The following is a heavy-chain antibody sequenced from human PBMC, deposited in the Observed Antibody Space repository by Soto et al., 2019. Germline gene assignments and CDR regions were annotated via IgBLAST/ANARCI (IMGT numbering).Heavy chain of an antibody. CDR2: IYYDGST. Sequence: QLQLQESGPGLVKPSETLSLTCSVSGGSIXTSSYNXXWIRQPPGKGLEWIGTIYYDGSTSYNPSLRSQVTISVDTSMNHFALKVNSVTAADTAVYYCARFYGNAFDVWGRGTVVTVSS. V-gene: IGHV4-39*02. CDR3: ARFYGNAFDV. J-gene: IGHJ3*01. D-gene: IGHD3-10*01. CDR1: GGSIXTSSYN.